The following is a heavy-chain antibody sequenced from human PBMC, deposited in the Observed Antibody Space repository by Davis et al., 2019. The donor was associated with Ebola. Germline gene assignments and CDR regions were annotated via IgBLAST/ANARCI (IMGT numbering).Heavy chain of an antibody. Sequence: GESLKISCAASGFTFDDYTMHWVRQAPGKGLEWVSLISWDGGSTYYADSVKGRFTISRDNSKDTLYLQMNSLRVEDTAVYYCAKIVDQVDDWGQGTLVTVSS. CDR1: GFTFDDYT. CDR3: AKIVDQVDD. J-gene: IGHJ4*02. D-gene: IGHD2-15*01. V-gene: IGHV3-43*01. CDR2: ISWDGGST.